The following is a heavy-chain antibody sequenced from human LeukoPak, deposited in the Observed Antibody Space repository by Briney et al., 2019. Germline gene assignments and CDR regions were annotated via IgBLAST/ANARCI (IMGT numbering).Heavy chain of an antibody. CDR3: ARGEEKATITALDS. Sequence: GGSLRLSCAASGFTFSNYDMHWVRQAPGKGLEWVSAISSSSSYIYYADSIKGRFTISRDNAENSLYLQMNRLRAVDTAFYFCARGEEKATITALDSWGQGTLVTVSS. J-gene: IGHJ4*02. CDR2: ISSSSSYI. V-gene: IGHV3-21*01. CDR1: GFTFSNYD. D-gene: IGHD5-24*01.